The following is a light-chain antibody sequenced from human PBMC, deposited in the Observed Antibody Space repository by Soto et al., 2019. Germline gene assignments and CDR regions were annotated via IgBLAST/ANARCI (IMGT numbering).Light chain of an antibody. J-gene: IGKJ1*01. CDR3: QQYNKWPLT. CDR1: QSIGDT. Sequence: EIVMTQSPATLSVSPGGRATLSCRASQSIGDTLAWYQQKPGQAPRLVIHGASSRVTGLPARFSGSGSGTDFTLTVTRLEPEDFAVYYCQQYNKWPLTFGQGTKVDIK. V-gene: IGKV3-15*01. CDR2: GAS.